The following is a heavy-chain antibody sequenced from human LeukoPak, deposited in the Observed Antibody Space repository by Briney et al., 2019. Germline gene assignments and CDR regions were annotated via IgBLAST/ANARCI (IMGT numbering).Heavy chain of an antibody. Sequence: SETLSLTCTVSGGSFNSYYWGWIRQPAGKGLEWIGRIYTTGSTNYNPSLKSRVTISVDTSKNQFSLKLTSVTAADTAVYYCAREFHYYGSGMDYWGQGSLVTVSS. CDR2: IYTTGST. CDR1: GGSFNSYY. V-gene: IGHV4-4*07. CDR3: AREFHYYGSGMDY. D-gene: IGHD3-10*01. J-gene: IGHJ4*02.